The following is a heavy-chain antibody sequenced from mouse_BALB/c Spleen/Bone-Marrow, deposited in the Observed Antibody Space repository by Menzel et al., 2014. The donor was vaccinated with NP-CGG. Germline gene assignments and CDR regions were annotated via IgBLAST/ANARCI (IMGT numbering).Heavy chain of an antibody. CDR3: ARTYGDSPYFYGMDY. CDR1: GYTFTSYW. J-gene: IGHJ4*01. D-gene: IGHD2-13*01. CDR2: INLSNGRT. Sequence: QVQLKESGAELVKPGTSVKLSCKTSGYTFTSYWMHWVKQRPGQGLEWIGEINLSNGRTNYNEKFKNKATLTVDKSSSTAYMQLSSLTSEDSAVYFCARTYGDSPYFYGMDYWGQGTSVTVSS. V-gene: IGHV1S81*02.